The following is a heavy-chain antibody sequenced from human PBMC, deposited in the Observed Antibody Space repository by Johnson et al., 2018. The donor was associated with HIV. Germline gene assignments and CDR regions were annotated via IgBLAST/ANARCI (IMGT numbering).Heavy chain of an antibody. CDR1: GFTFSSYG. CDR3: ARDLRPHCGGGSCFHASDV. V-gene: IGHV3-33*01. CDR2: IRYDGSNK. Sequence: QVQLVESGGGVVQPGRSLRLSCAASGFTFSSYGIHWVRQAPGKGLEWVAFIRYDGSNKYYADSVKGRFTISRDNSKNTLYLQMNSLKAEDTAVYYCARDLRPHCGGGSCFHASDVWGQGTMVTVSS. J-gene: IGHJ3*01. D-gene: IGHD2-15*01.